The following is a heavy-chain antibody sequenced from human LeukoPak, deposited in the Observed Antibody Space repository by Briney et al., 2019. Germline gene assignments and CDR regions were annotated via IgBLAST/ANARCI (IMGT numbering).Heavy chain of an antibody. CDR3: AGMGLEMATIGHAFDI. Sequence: SETLSLTCAVYGGSFSGYYWSWIRQPPGKGLEWIGEINHSGSTNYNPSLKSRVTISVDTSKNQFSLKLSSVTAADTAVYYCAGMGLEMATIGHAFDIWGQGTMVTVSP. CDR2: INHSGST. CDR1: GGSFSGYY. V-gene: IGHV4-34*01. D-gene: IGHD5-12*01. J-gene: IGHJ3*02.